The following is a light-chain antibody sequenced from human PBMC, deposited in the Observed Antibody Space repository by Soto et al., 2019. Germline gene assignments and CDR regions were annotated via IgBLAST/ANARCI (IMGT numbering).Light chain of an antibody. CDR3: SSYTSSSTLVV. CDR1: SSDVGGYNY. V-gene: IGLV2-14*01. J-gene: IGLJ2*01. CDR2: DVS. Sequence: QSALTQPASVSGSPGQSITISCTGTSSDVGGYNYVSWYQQHPGKAPKLMIYDVSNRPSGVYNRFSGSKSGNTASLNISGLQAEDEADYYCSSYTSSSTLVVFGGGTNLTVL.